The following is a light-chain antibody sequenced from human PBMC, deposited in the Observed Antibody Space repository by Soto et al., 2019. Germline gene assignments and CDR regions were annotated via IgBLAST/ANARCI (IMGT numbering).Light chain of an antibody. V-gene: IGLV2-14*01. CDR1: SSDVGGYKY. CDR2: EVS. CDR3: YSYTKRRNWV. J-gene: IGLJ3*02. Sequence: QSVLTQPASVSGSPGQSITISCTGTSSDVGGYKYVSWYQQHPGKVPKLMIYEVSNRPSGVSNRFSGSKSGNTASLTISGLQAEDEADYYCYSYTKRRNWVFGGGTKLTVL.